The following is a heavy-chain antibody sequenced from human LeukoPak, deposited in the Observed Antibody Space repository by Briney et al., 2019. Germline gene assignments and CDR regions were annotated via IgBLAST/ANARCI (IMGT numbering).Heavy chain of an antibody. CDR2: ISYDGINK. J-gene: IGHJ6*02. CDR1: GFTFSSYA. D-gene: IGHD3-10*01. CDR3: ARSNYYNSGSYYYYGMDV. V-gene: IGHV3-30-3*01. Sequence: PGGSLRLSCAASGFTFSSYAMHWVRQAPGKGLEWVAVISYDGINKYYADSVKGRFTISRDNSKNTLYLEMNSLRAEDTAVYYCARSNYYNSGSYYYYGMDVWGQGTTVAVSS.